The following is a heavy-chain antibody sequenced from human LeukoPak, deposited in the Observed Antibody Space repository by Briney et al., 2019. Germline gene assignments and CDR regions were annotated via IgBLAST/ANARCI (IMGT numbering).Heavy chain of an antibody. CDR2: ISYDGSNK. J-gene: IGHJ4*02. CDR1: GFTFSSYG. CDR3: AKDGGYSSYHY. Sequence: GRSLRLSCAASGFTFSSYGMHWVRQAPGKGLERVAVISYDGSNKYYADSVKGRFTISRDNSKNTLYLQMNSLRAEDTAVYYCAKDGGYSSYHYWGQGTLVTVSS. V-gene: IGHV3-30*18. D-gene: IGHD6-19*01.